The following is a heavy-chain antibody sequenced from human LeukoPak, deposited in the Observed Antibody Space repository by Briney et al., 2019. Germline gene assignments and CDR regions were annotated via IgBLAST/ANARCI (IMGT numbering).Heavy chain of an antibody. CDR2: IYYSGST. CDR1: GVSISSSSYY. CDR3: ARHRITSAAAGLFDY. V-gene: IGHV4-39*01. J-gene: IGHJ4*02. D-gene: IGHD6-13*01. Sequence: SETLSLTCTVSGVSISSSSYYWGWIRQPPGKGLEWIGSIYYSGSTYYNPSLKSRVTISVDTSKNQFSLKLSSVTAADTAVYYCARHRITSAAAGLFDYWGQGTLVTVSS.